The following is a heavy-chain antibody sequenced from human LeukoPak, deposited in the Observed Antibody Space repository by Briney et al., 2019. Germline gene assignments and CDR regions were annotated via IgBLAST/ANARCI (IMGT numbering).Heavy chain of an antibody. CDR3: AREGSPLWLGETPVQWWFDP. CDR1: GGSISTSTYY. J-gene: IGHJ5*02. D-gene: IGHD3-10*01. Sequence: PSETLSLTCIVSGGSISTSTYYWAWVRQPPGKGLEWVANINQDGSDKYYVDSVKGRFTISRDNAKNILYLQMSSLRVEDTAMYHCAREGSPLWLGETPVQWWFDPWGQGTLVTVSS. V-gene: IGHV3-7*01. CDR2: INQDGSDK.